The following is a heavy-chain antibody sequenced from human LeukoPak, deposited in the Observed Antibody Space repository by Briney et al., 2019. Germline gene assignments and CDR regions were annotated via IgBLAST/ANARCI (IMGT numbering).Heavy chain of an antibody. CDR1: GFNFTKYN. D-gene: IGHD2-15*01. V-gene: IGHV3-21*04. J-gene: IGHJ4*02. Sequence: PGGAPRLSLAAPGFNFTKYNINWVRQAPGKGLEWGSSIHSSSGSIYYADSLKGRFTISRDNAKNSLYLQMNSLRAEDTAVYYCAKSYVVVAATSVYYFGYWGQGTLVTVSS. CDR2: IHSSSGSI. CDR3: AKSYVVVAATSVYYFGY.